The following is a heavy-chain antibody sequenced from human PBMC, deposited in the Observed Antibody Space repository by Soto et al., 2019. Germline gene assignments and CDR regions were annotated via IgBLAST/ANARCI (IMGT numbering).Heavy chain of an antibody. CDR1: GFTFSRNV. J-gene: IGHJ6*02. Sequence: QVQLVESGGGVVQPGRSLRLSCAGSGFTFSRNVMHWVRQAPGKGLEWVAFISYDGSNKYYADSVKGRFTISRDNSKNTLYLQMNSLRPEDTSEYYCASGYCSTTSCFYGMDVWGLGTTVTVSS. CDR3: ASGYCSTTSCFYGMDV. D-gene: IGHD2-2*01. CDR2: ISYDGSNK. V-gene: IGHV3-30-3*01.